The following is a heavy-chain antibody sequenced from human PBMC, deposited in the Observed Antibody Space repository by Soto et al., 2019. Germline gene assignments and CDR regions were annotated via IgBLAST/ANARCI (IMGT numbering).Heavy chain of an antibody. Sequence: PSETLSLTCTVSGGSISSYYWSWIRQPPGKGLEWIAYIYYSGSTNYNPPLKSRVTISVDTSKNEFSLKLHSVTAADTAVYYCARFSGWYSAFDYWGQGTPVTVSS. D-gene: IGHD6-19*01. J-gene: IGHJ4*02. CDR1: GGSISSYY. CDR3: ARFSGWYSAFDY. CDR2: IYYSGST. V-gene: IGHV4-59*01.